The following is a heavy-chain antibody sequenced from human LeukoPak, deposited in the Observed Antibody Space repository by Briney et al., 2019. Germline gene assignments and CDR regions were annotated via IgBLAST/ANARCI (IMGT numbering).Heavy chain of an antibody. CDR3: AREKVVVSAMYYFDY. J-gene: IGHJ4*02. CDR1: GYTFTSYA. Sequence: ASVKVSCKASGYTFTSYAMHWVRQAPGQRLEWMGWINAGNGNTKYSQEFQGRDTITRDTSASTAYMELSSLRSEDMAVYYCAREKVVVSAMYYFDYWGQGTLVTVSS. CDR2: INAGNGNT. V-gene: IGHV1-3*03. D-gene: IGHD2-15*01.